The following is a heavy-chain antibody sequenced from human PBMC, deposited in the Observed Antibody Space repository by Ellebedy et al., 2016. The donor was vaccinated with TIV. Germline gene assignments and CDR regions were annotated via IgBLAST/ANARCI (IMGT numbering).Heavy chain of an antibody. Sequence: MPSETLSLTCTVSGGSIDTYYWSWIRQPPGKGLEWIGSINFSGSTNYNPSLKSRVTISLDSSQTQFSLRLTSVTAADTAMYYRARSYSVSVTHVTALFDNWGQGTLVTVSS. D-gene: IGHD3-10*01. CDR3: ARSYSVSVTHVTALFDN. CDR1: GGSIDTYY. J-gene: IGHJ4*01. CDR2: INFSGST. V-gene: IGHV4-59*01.